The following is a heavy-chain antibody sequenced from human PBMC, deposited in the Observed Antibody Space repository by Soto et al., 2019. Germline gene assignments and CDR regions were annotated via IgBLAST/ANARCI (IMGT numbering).Heavy chain of an antibody. V-gene: IGHV5-51*01. CDR3: ASSGRGRRREGHYYYGMDV. CDR2: IYPGDSDT. Sequence: GESLKISCKGSGYSFTSYWIGWVRQMPGKGLEWMGIIYPGDSDTRYSPSFQGQVAISADKSISTAYLQWSSLKASDTAMYYCASSGRGRRREGHYYYGMDVWGRGTTVTVSS. J-gene: IGHJ6*02. CDR1: GYSFTSYW. D-gene: IGHD3-10*01.